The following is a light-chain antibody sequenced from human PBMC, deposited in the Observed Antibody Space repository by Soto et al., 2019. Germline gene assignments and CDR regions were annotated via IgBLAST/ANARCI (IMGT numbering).Light chain of an antibody. Sequence: SYELTQPPSVSVYPGQTASITCSGDKLGDKYACWYQQKPGQSPVLVIYQDSKRPSGIPERFSGSNSGNTATLTISGTQAMDEADYYCQAWDSSTVVFGGGTKLTV. CDR1: KLGDKY. V-gene: IGLV3-1*01. J-gene: IGLJ2*01. CDR2: QDS. CDR3: QAWDSSTVV.